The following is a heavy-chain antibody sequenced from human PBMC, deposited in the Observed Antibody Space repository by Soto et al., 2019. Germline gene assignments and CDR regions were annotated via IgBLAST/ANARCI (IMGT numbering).Heavy chain of an antibody. D-gene: IGHD3-3*01. Sequence: ASEPLSHTSSVSDGSRNVYYWTRIRQPAGKGLEWIGRVYSSGGTHYNPSLKSRISISLDTSNNQFSLRLLSVTDADTAVYYCARGQRFSDWFDPWGQGTLVTVS. CDR3: ARGQRFSDWFDP. J-gene: IGHJ5*02. CDR1: DGSRNVYY. V-gene: IGHV4-4*07. CDR2: VYSSGGT.